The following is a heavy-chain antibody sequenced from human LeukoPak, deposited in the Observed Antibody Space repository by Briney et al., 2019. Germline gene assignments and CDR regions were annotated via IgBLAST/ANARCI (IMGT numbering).Heavy chain of an antibody. J-gene: IGHJ3*02. CDR3: ARGGRGYCSSTQCNGAFYI. D-gene: IGHD2-2*01. V-gene: IGHV3-23*01. Sequence: PGGSLRLSCAASGFTFGNFAMSWVRQAPGKALEWVSTISGDGGSTYYADSVTGHFTISRDNSKNTLYLQMESLRAADTAVYYCARGGRGYCSSTQCNGAFYIWGQGTVVTVSS. CDR2: ISGDGGST. CDR1: GFTFGNFA.